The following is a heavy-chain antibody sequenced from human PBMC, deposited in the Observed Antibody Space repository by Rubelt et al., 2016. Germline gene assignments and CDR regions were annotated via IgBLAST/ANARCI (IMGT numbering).Heavy chain of an antibody. V-gene: IGHV1-18*01. CDR1: GYTFTSYG. CDR3: ARRDGYNWDEAFDI. D-gene: IGHD5-24*01. J-gene: IGHJ3*02. CDR2: ISAYNGNT. Sequence: QVQLVQSGAEVKKPGASVKVSCKASGYTFTSYGISWVRQAPGQGLEWMGWISAYNGNTNYAQKLQVRGTMTQNTSTSPGYMELRSLRSGDTAVYYCARRDGYNWDEAFDIWGQGTMVTVSS.